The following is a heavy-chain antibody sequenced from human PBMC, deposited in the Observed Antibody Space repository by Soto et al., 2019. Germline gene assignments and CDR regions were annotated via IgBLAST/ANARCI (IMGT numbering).Heavy chain of an antibody. D-gene: IGHD3-22*01. V-gene: IGHV3-53*01. CDR3: ARGWLSGYYGMDV. J-gene: IGHJ6*02. Sequence: AGGSLRLSCAASGFTVSSNYMSWVRQAPGKGLEWVSVIYGGGSTYYADSVKGRFTISRDNSKNTLYPQMNSLRAEDTAVYYCARGWLSGYYGMDVWGQGTTVTVSS. CDR2: IYGGGST. CDR1: GFTVSSNY.